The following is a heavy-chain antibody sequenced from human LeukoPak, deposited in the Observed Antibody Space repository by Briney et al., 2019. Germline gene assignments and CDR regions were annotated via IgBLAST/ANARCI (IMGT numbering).Heavy chain of an antibody. CDR2: INHSGST. CDR3: ARAFVWGSYRYNYYGMDV. D-gene: IGHD3-16*02. CDR1: GGSFSGYY. J-gene: IGHJ6*02. V-gene: IGHV4-34*01. Sequence: PSETLSLTCAVYGGSFSGYYWSWIRQPPGKGLEWIGEINHSGSTNYNPSLKSRVTISVDTSKNQFSLKLSSVTAADTAVYYCARAFVWGSYRYNYYGMDVWGQGTTVTVSS.